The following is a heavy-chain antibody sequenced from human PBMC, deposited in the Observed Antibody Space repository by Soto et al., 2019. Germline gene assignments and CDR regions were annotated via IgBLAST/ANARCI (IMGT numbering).Heavy chain of an antibody. CDR3: AGDVNYGDGTAYYDVFDI. Sequence: DVQLVESGGDLVQPGGSLRLSCAASGFTFGNYWMAWVRQAPGKGLEWVANIRGDGSREYYLDSVRGRFSVSSDNAQESLYLQMTGLRVEDTAVYYCAGDVNYGDGTAYYDVFDIWGQGTVVTVSS. V-gene: IGHV3-7*05. D-gene: IGHD4-17*01. CDR1: GFTFGNYW. J-gene: IGHJ3*02. CDR2: IRGDGSRE.